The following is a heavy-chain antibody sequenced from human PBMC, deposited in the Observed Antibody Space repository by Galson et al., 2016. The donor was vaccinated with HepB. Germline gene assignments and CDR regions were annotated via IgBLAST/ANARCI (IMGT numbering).Heavy chain of an antibody. V-gene: IGHV3-53*01. CDR3: ARGGGAAAAA. Sequence: SLRLSCAASGFTVSNNYMRWVRQAPGKALEWVSLIYSSGNTHYADSVKGRFTISRDSSKNIVYLQMNSLRVDDTAVYYCARGGGAAAAAWGQGTLVTVS. D-gene: IGHD6-13*01. CDR1: GFTVSNNY. CDR2: IYSSGNT. J-gene: IGHJ5*02.